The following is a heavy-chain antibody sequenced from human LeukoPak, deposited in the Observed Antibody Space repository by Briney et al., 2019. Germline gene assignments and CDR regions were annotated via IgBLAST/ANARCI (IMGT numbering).Heavy chain of an antibody. V-gene: IGHV4-59*08. CDR3: ARRRYTSGYLDY. CDR2: ICYSGST. Sequence: PSETLSLTCTVSGDSISGFYWSWIRQPPGKGLEWIGYICYSGSTNYNPSLKSRVTISVDTSKSQFSLKLTTMTAADTAVYYCARRRYTSGYLDYWGQGTLVTVSS. D-gene: IGHD3-22*01. J-gene: IGHJ4*02. CDR1: GDSISGFY.